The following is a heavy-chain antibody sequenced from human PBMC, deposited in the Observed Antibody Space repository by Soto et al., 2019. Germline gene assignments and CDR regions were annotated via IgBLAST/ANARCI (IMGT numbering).Heavy chain of an antibody. CDR3: ARWWMATSN. CDR1: GFTFSSYS. CDR2: ISSSSSYI. V-gene: IGHV3-21*01. J-gene: IGHJ4*02. D-gene: IGHD2-8*02. Sequence: EVQLVESGGGLVKPGGSLRLSCAASGFTFSSYSMNWVRQAPGKGLEWVSSISSSSSYIYYADSVKGRLTTSRDNAKNSLYLQTNSLRAEDTAVEYCARWWMATSNWGQGTLVTVSS.